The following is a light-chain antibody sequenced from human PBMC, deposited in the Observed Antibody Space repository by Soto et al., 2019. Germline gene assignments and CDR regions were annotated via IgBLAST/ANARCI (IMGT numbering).Light chain of an antibody. J-gene: IGKJ5*01. Sequence: EIVMTQSPDTLSVSPGERVALSCRASQTVTSNLAWYQQKPGQSPRLLIYGASTRATGTPARFSGSGSGTEFTLTINSLQSEDFAVYYCQQRSNWPSITFGQGTRLEIK. CDR3: QQRSNWPSIT. CDR2: GAS. V-gene: IGKV3D-15*01. CDR1: QTVTSN.